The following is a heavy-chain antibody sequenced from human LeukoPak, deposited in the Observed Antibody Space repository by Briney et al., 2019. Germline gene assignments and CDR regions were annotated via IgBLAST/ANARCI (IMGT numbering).Heavy chain of an antibody. CDR2: ISAYNGDT. CDR1: GYTFTSHG. Sequence: ASVKVSCKASGYTFTSHGITWVRQAPGQGFEWMGWISAYNGDTKYPETSQVRVTLTTDTSTNTVYMELRNLKSDDTAVYYCAREGGSGWTNWFDPWGQGTLVTVSS. J-gene: IGHJ5*02. V-gene: IGHV1-18*01. CDR3: AREGGSGWTNWFDP. D-gene: IGHD6-19*01.